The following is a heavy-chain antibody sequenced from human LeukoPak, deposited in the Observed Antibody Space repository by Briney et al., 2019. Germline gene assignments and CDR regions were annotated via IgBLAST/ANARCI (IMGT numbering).Heavy chain of an antibody. J-gene: IGHJ3*02. CDR2: INPNSGGT. CDR1: GYTFTSYD. V-gene: IGHV1-2*02. CDR3: AKDLYSSGWTDAFDI. Sequence: AASVKVSCTASGYTFTSYDINWVRQATGQGLEWMGWINPNSGGTIYAQKFQGRVTMTRDTSISTAYMELSRLSSDDTAIYYCAKDLYSSGWTDAFDIWGQGTMVTVST. D-gene: IGHD6-19*01.